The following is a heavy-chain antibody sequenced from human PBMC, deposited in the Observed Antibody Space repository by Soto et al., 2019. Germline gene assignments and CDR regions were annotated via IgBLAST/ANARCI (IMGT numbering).Heavy chain of an antibody. Sequence: QVQLVESGGGVVQPGRSLRLSCAASGFPFTSFGIHWVRQAPGKGLEWVAVISYDGSNKYYADSVKGRFTISRGNSKNTLYLQMNSLRAEDTAVYYCAKSWGVGVNYYYYGMDVWGQGTTVTVSS. D-gene: IGHD1-26*01. CDR2: ISYDGSNK. CDR1: GFPFTSFG. V-gene: IGHV3-30*18. CDR3: AKSWGVGVNYYYYGMDV. J-gene: IGHJ6*02.